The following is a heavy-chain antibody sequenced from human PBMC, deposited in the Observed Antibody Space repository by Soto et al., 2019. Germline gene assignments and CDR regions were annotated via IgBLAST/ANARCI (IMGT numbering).Heavy chain of an antibody. CDR1: GFTFNSYS. CDR2: ISSSSSYI. CDR3: ARAEWDTALRLEEYYYYYGIDF. Sequence: GGSLRLSCAASGFTFNSYSMNWFRQGPGKGLEWVSSISSSSSYIYYADSVKGRFTISRDNAKNSLYLQMNSLRAEDTAVYYCARAEWDTALRLEEYYYYYGIDFCGQGTTVTVSS. D-gene: IGHD5-18*01. V-gene: IGHV3-21*01. J-gene: IGHJ6*02.